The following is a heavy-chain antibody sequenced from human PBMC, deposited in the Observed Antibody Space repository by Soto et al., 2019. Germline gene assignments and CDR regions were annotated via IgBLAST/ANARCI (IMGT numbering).Heavy chain of an antibody. V-gene: IGHV1-3*01. J-gene: IGHJ5*02. CDR2: INAGNGNT. D-gene: IGHD6-19*01. CDR1: GYTFTSYA. Sequence: EASVKVSCKASGYTFTSYAMHWVRQAPGQRLEWMGWINAGNGNTKYSQKFQGRVTITRDTSASTAYMELSSLRSEDTAVYYCARDSIEAVAGLYNWFDPWGQGTLVTVSS. CDR3: ARDSIEAVAGLYNWFDP.